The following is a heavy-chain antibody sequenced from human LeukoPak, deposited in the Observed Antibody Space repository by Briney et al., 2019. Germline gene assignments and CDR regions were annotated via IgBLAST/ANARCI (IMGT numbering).Heavy chain of an antibody. Sequence: GGSLRLSCAASGFTFSDYYMSWIRQAPGKGLEWVSAISGSGGSTYYADSVKGRFTISRDNSKNTLYLQMNSLRAEDTAVYYCAKDLSGYSHDAFDIWGQGTMVTVSS. D-gene: IGHD3-22*01. J-gene: IGHJ3*02. CDR1: GFTFSDYY. V-gene: IGHV3-23*01. CDR3: AKDLSGYSHDAFDI. CDR2: ISGSGGST.